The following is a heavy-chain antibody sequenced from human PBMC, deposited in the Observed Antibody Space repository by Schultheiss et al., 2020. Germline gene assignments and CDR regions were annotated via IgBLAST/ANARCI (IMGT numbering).Heavy chain of an antibody. V-gene: IGHV4-39*01. CDR1: GGSVSSSNYY. D-gene: IGHD4-17*01. J-gene: IGHJ4*01. CDR2: IYYSGSA. Sequence: SETLSLTCTVSGGSVSSSNYYWAWVRQPPGKGLEWIGSIYYSGSAFYNPSLKSRVTISIDTSKNQFSLRLSSVTAADTAVYYCATHRPYGDLDYWGQNPGHRLL. CDR3: ATHRPYGDLDY.